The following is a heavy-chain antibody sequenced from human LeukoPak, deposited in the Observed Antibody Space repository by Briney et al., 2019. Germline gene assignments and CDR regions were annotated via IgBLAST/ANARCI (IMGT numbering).Heavy chain of an antibody. D-gene: IGHD6-13*01. J-gene: IGHJ5*02. V-gene: IGHV4-34*01. CDR1: GGSFSGYY. Sequence: PSETLSLTCAAYGGSFSGYYWSWIRQPPGKGLGWIGEINHSGSTNYNPSLKSRVTISVDTSKNQFSLKLSSVTAADTAVYYCARGRSSSWRNWFDPWGQGTLVTVSS. CDR2: INHSGST. CDR3: ARGRSSSWRNWFDP.